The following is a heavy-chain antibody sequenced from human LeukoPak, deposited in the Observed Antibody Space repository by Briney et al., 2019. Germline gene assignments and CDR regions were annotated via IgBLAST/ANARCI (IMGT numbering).Heavy chain of an antibody. V-gene: IGHV4-59*12. Sequence: PSETLSLTCTVSGGSISSYYWSWIRQPPGKGLEWIGYIYYSGSTNYNPSLKSRVTISVDTSKNQFSLKLSSVTAADTAVYYCARVGSITIFGVADQYYYYGMDVWGQGTTVTVSS. CDR3: ARVGSITIFGVADQYYYYGMDV. CDR1: GGSISSYY. CDR2: IYYSGST. J-gene: IGHJ6*02. D-gene: IGHD3-3*01.